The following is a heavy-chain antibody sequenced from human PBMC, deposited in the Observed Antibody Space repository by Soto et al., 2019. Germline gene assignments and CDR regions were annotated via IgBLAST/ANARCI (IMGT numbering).Heavy chain of an antibody. D-gene: IGHD3-10*01. CDR2: ISSSSSTI. V-gene: IGHV3-48*01. J-gene: IGHJ6*02. CDR1: GFTFSSYS. Sequence: TGGSLRLSCAASGFTFSSYSMNWVRQAPGKGLEWVSYISSSSSTIYYADSVKGRFTISRDNSKNTLYLQMNSLRAEDTAVYYCARGSRVRGVIWPYYYYGMDVWGQGTTVTVSS. CDR3: ARGSRVRGVIWPYYYYGMDV.